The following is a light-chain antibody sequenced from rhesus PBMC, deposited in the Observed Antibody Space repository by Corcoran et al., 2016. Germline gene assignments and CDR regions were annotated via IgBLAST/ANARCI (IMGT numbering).Light chain of an antibody. CDR2: DAS. J-gene: IGKJ2*01. Sequence: DIQMTQSPSSLSASVGDTVTITCRASQGISSYLNWFQQKPGKAPKLLIYDASSLESGVPSRFSGNGSGTDFTLTISSLQPEDFAAYYCLQHNSYPYSFGQGTKVEIK. CDR3: LQHNSYPYS. CDR1: QGISSY. V-gene: IGKV1-28*03.